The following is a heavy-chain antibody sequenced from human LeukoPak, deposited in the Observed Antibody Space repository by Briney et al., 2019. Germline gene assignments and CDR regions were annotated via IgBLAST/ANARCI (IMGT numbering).Heavy chain of an antibody. D-gene: IGHD6-13*01. Sequence: ASVKVSCKVSGYTLTELSMHWVRQAPGKGLEWMGGFDPDDGETIYAQKFQGRVTMTEDTSTDTAYMELSSLRSEDTAVYYCATFKTYSSSSPHAGFDYWGQGTLVTVSS. J-gene: IGHJ4*02. CDR1: GYTLTELS. CDR2: FDPDDGET. CDR3: ATFKTYSSSSPHAGFDY. V-gene: IGHV1-24*01.